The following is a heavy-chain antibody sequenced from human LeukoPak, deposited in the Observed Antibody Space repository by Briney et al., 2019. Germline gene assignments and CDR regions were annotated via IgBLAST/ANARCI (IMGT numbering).Heavy chain of an antibody. V-gene: IGHV4-34*01. J-gene: IGHJ4*02. CDR1: GGSLSGYY. CDR3: ARVLLELRDLDY. D-gene: IGHD1-7*01. Sequence: SETLSLTCAVYGGSLSGYYWSWIRQPPGKGLEWIGEINHSGSTNYNPSLKSRVTISVDTSKNQFSLKLSSVTAADTAVYYCARVLLELRDLDYWGQGTLVTVPS. CDR2: INHSGST.